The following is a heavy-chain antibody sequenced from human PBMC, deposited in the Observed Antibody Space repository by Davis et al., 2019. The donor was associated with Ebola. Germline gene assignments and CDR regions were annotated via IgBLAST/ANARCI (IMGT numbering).Heavy chain of an antibody. CDR3: ARDREQWLGFLDY. V-gene: IGHV4-34*01. D-gene: IGHD6-19*01. J-gene: IGHJ4*02. CDR2: INHSGST. Sequence: SETLSLTCAVYGGSFSGYYWSWIRQPPGKGLEWIGEINHSGSTNYNPSLKSRVTISVDTSKNQFSLQLNSVTPEDTAVYYCARDREQWLGFLDYWGQGTLVTVSS. CDR1: GGSFSGYY.